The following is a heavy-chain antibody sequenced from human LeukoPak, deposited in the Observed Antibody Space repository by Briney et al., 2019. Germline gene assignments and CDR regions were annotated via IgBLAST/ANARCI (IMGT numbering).Heavy chain of an antibody. J-gene: IGHJ4*02. CDR2: INTNTGNP. Sequence: ASVKVSCKASGYAFTSYAMNWVRQAPGQGLEWMGWINTNTGNPTYAQGFTGRFVFSLDTSVSTAYLQISSLKAEDTAVYYCARDIARDGYNYAYFDYWGQGTLVTVSS. CDR3: ARDIARDGYNYAYFDY. D-gene: IGHD5-24*01. CDR1: GYAFTSYA. V-gene: IGHV7-4-1*02.